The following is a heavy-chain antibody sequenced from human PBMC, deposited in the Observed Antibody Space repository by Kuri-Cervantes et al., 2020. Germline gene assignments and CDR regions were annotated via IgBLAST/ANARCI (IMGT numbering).Heavy chain of an antibody. J-gene: IGHJ4*02. D-gene: IGHD3-10*01. CDR2: ISGSSSTI. CDR1: GFTFSSYS. Sequence: GGSLRLSCAASGFTFSSYSMNWVRQAPGKGLEWVSYISGSSSTIYYADSVKGRFTISRDNAKNSLYLQMNSLRAEDTAVYYCARDKGGGTMVRGVINPIDYWGQGTLVTVSS. CDR3: ARDKGGGTMVRGVINPIDY. V-gene: IGHV3-48*04.